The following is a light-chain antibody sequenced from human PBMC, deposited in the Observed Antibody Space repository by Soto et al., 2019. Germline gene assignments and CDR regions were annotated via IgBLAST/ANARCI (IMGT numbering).Light chain of an antibody. J-gene: IGKJ1*01. Sequence: DIVMTQSPLSLPVTPGEPASISCSSSQSLLQSNGYNYLDWYLQKPGQSPQLLIYFGSYRASWVPDRFSGSGSGTDFTLKIRRVEAEDVGVYYCMPSQQSPPTFGQGTKVEI. CDR1: QSLLQSNGYNY. V-gene: IGKV2-28*01. CDR3: MPSQQSPPT. CDR2: FGS.